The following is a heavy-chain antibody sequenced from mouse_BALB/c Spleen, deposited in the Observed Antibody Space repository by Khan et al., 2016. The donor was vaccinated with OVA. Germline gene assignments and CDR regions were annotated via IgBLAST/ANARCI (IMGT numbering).Heavy chain of an antibody. D-gene: IGHD2-13*01. CDR2: ISDGGSYT. J-gene: IGHJ3*01. V-gene: IGHV5-4*02. Sequence: EVELVESGGGLVKPGGSLKLSCAASGFTFSDYYMYWVRQTPEKRLEWVATISDGGSYTYYPDNVKGRFTISRDDAKNNLYLHMSSLKSEDTAMYYCARGYYGDPFAYWGQGTLVTVSA. CDR1: GFTFSDYY. CDR3: ARGYYGDPFAY.